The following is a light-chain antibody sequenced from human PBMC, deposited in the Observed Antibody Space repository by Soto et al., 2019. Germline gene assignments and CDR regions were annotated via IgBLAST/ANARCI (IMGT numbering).Light chain of an antibody. CDR3: SSYAGPTTHVV. J-gene: IGLJ2*01. Sequence: QSVLAQPASVSGSPGQSITISCTGTSSDVGGYNFVSWYQQYPGKAPKLIIYEGTKRPSGISDRFSGSKSGDTASLTISGLQPEDEADYHCSSYAGPTTHVVFGGGTKLTVL. CDR1: SSDVGGYNF. V-gene: IGLV2-23*01. CDR2: EGT.